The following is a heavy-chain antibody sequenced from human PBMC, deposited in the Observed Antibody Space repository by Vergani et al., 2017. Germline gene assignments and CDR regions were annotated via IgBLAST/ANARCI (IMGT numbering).Heavy chain of an antibody. J-gene: IGHJ5*02. Sequence: QVQLQESGPGLVKPSETLSLTCTVSNDSVSNTFYYWGWIRQTPGKGLEWIGSIYYSGSTYYNPSLKSRVTVAIDTSNNQFSLKLASVTAAETALYHCARHPTYYYDNSGTDWFDPWGQGTLVTVSS. CDR3: ARHPTYYYDNSGTDWFDP. V-gene: IGHV4-39*01. CDR2: IYYSGST. D-gene: IGHD3-22*01. CDR1: NDSVSNTFYY.